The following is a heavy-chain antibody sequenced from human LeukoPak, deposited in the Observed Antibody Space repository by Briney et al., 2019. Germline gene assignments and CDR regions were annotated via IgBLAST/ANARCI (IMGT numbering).Heavy chain of an antibody. CDR1: GFTFDDYA. CDR3: AKDLLSYSSSSIGDGMDV. CDR2: ISWNSGSI. J-gene: IGHJ6*02. D-gene: IGHD6-13*01. V-gene: IGHV3-9*01. Sequence: GGSLRLSCAASGFTFDDYAMHWVRQAPGKGLEWVSGISWNSGSIGYADSVKGRFTISRDNAKNSLYLQMNSLRAEDTALYYCAKDLLSYSSSSIGDGMDVWGQGTTVTVSS.